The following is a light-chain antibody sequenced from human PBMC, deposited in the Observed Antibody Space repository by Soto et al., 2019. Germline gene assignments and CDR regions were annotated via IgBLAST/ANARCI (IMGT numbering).Light chain of an antibody. V-gene: IGLV9-49*01. CDR1: SGYSNYK. Sequence: QSVLTQPPSASASLGASVTLTCTLSSGYSNYKVDWYQQRPGKGPRFVMRVGTGGIVGSKGDGIPDRFSVLGSGLNRYLTIKNIQEEDESDYHCGADHGSGSNFVLLYVFGSGTQLTVL. CDR2: VGTGGIVG. J-gene: IGLJ6*01. CDR3: GADHGSGSNFVLLYV.